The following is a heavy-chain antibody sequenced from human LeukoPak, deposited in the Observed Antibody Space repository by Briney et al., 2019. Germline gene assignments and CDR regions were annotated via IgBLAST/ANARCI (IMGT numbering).Heavy chain of an antibody. Sequence: PSETLSLTCAVYGGSFGAYYWSWIRQSPGKGLEWVGEVNHSGSTSYNPSLKSRVTISVDTSKNQFSLKLTSVTAADTAVYYCARSSSDWFDPWGQGILVTVSS. CDR2: VNHSGST. V-gene: IGHV4-34*01. D-gene: IGHD6-6*01. CDR1: GGSFGAYY. J-gene: IGHJ5*02. CDR3: ARSSSDWFDP.